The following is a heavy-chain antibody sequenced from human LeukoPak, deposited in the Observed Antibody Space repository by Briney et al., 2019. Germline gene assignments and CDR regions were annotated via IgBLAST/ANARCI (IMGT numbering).Heavy chain of an antibody. CDR3: ARDLSIAAPGTDFDY. D-gene: IGHD6-13*01. CDR1: GYTFTSYS. J-gene: IGHJ4*02. CDR2: INPNSGGT. V-gene: IGHV1-2*02. Sequence: VASVTVSCTASGYTFTSYSVHWVRQAPGQGLEWMGWINPNSGGTKYALKFQGRVTMTRNTSISTAYMELSRLTSDDTAVYYCARDLSIAAPGTDFDYWGQGTLVTVSS.